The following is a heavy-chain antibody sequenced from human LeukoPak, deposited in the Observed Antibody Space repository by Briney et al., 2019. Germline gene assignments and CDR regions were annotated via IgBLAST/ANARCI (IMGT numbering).Heavy chain of an antibody. CDR2: ISAYNGNT. CDR3: AREDSSGWYVFDY. CDR1: GYTFTSYG. Sequence: ASVKVSCKASGYTFTSYGISWVRQAPGQGLEWMGWISAYNGNTNYAQKLQGRVTMTTDTSTSTVYMELSSLRSEDTAVYYCAREDSSGWYVFDYWGQGTLVTVSS. J-gene: IGHJ4*02. V-gene: IGHV1-18*01. D-gene: IGHD6-19*01.